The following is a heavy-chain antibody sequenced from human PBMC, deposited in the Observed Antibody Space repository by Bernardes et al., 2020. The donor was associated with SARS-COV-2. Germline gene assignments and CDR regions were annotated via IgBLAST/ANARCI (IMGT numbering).Heavy chain of an antibody. D-gene: IGHD3-3*01. CDR2: IIPIFGTA. V-gene: IGHV1-69*13. Sequence: SVKVSCKASGGTFSSYAISWVRQAPGQGLEWMGGIIPIFGTANYAQKFQGRVTITADESTSTAYMELSSLRSEDTAVYYCARDRQVVLEWLLSHYYYYYGMDVWGQGTTVTVSS. J-gene: IGHJ6*02. CDR1: GGTFSSYA. CDR3: ARDRQVVLEWLLSHYYYYYGMDV.